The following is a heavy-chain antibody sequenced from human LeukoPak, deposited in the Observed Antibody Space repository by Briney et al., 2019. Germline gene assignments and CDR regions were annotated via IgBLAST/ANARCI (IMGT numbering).Heavy chain of an antibody. CDR3: ARDQGPGYQLQDDY. Sequence: ASVKVSCKASGYTFTSYGISWVRQAPGQGLEWMGWISAYNGNTNYARKLQGRVTMTTDTSTSTAYMELRSLRSDDTAVYYCARDQGPGYQLQDDYWGQGTLVTVSS. V-gene: IGHV1-18*01. J-gene: IGHJ4*02. D-gene: IGHD2-2*01. CDR1: GYTFTSYG. CDR2: ISAYNGNT.